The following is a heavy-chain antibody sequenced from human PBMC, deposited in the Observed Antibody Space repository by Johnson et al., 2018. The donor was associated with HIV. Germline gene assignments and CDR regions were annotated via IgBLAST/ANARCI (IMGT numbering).Heavy chain of an antibody. J-gene: IGHJ3*02. CDR2: ISYDGSNK. Sequence: QVQLVESGGGLVQPGGSLRLSCAASGFTFSDYYMSWIRQAPGKGLEWVAVISYDGSNKYYADSVKGRFTISRDNSKNTLYLQMNSLRAEDTAVYYCARGGEYSSSLYAFDIWGLGTKVTVSS. D-gene: IGHD6-13*01. CDR3: ARGGEYSSSLYAFDI. CDR1: GFTFSDYY. V-gene: IGHV3-30*03.